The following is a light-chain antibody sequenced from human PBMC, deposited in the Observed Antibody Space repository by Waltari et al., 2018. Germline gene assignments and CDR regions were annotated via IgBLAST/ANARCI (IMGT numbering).Light chain of an antibody. V-gene: IGKV3-15*01. Sequence: DISMTQFPVTLSVSPGERATVSCRASQSVTSNLAWYQQKPGQAPRLLIYGASTRATGVPARFSGSGSGTDFTLTISSMQSEDFAVYYCQQYKNWFWTFGQGTKVEIK. J-gene: IGKJ1*01. CDR2: GAS. CDR3: QQYKNWFWT. CDR1: QSVTSN.